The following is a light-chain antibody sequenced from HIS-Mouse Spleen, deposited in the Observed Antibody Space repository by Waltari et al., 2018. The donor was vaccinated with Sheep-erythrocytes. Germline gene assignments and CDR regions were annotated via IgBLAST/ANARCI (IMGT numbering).Light chain of an antibody. Sequence: DIVMTQSPLSLPVTPGEPASISCRSSQSLLHSNGYNYLDWYLQKPGQSPQLLIYLGSNWASGVPDRFSGSGSGTDFTLKISRVEAEDVGVYYCMQALQTPLTFGGGTK. J-gene: IGKJ4*01. CDR1: QSLLHSNGYNY. CDR2: LGS. CDR3: MQALQTPLT. V-gene: IGKV2-28*01.